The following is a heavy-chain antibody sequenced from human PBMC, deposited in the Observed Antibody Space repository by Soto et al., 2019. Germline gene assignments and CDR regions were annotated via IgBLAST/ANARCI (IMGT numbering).Heavy chain of an antibody. Sequence: GGSLRLSCAASGFTVSSTYMSWVRQAPGKGLEWVSLIYTYGTTHYADPVKGRFTISRDNSKNTLYLQMNSLRVEDTAVYYCARMAALSTSGPWGQGTLVTVSS. CDR3: ARMAALSTSGP. CDR1: GFTVSSTY. J-gene: IGHJ5*02. CDR2: IYTYGTT. V-gene: IGHV3-66*01. D-gene: IGHD2-2*01.